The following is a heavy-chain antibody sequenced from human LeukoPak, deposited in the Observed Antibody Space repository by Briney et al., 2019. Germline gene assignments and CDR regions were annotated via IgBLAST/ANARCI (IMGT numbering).Heavy chain of an antibody. V-gene: IGHV3-23*01. CDR2: ISGSGGST. J-gene: IGHJ5*02. Sequence: GGSLRLSCAASGFTLSSYAMSWVRQAPGKGLEWVSAISGSGGSTYYADSVKGRFTISRDNSKNTLYLQMNSLRAEDTAVYYCAKVSVVVPAARGNWFDPWGQGTLVTVSS. CDR1: GFTLSSYA. CDR3: AKVSVVVPAARGNWFDP. D-gene: IGHD2-2*01.